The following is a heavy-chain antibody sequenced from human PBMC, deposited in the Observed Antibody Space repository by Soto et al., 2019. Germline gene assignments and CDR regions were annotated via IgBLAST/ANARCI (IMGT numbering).Heavy chain of an antibody. CDR3: RGYSYGYPVRYYYYGLDV. CDR2: INHSGST. D-gene: IGHD5-18*01. Sequence: SETLSLTCAVYGRSFSGYYWSCIRQPPGKGLEWIGEINHSGSTNSHPALKSRVTVSVDTSKNQFSLKLSSVTAADAAVYYGRGYSYGYPVRYYYYGLDVWAQGTTVPVSS. V-gene: IGHV4-34*01. J-gene: IGHJ6*02. CDR1: GRSFSGYY.